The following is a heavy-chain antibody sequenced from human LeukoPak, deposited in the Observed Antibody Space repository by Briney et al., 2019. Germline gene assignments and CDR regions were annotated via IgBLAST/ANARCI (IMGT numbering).Heavy chain of an antibody. D-gene: IGHD3-3*01. CDR1: GYSFTSYW. CDR3: ASLPYYDFWSGYYNDY. CDR2: IYPGDSDT. V-gene: IGHV5-51*01. Sequence: GESLKISCKGSGYSFTSYWIGWVRQMPGKGLEWMGIIYPGDSDTRYSPSFQGQVTISADKSISTAYLQWSSLKASDTAMYYCASLPYYDFWSGYYNDYWGQGTLVTVSS. J-gene: IGHJ4*02.